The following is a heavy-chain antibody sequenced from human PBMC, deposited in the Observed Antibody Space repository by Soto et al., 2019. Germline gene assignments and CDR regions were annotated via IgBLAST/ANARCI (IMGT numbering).Heavy chain of an antibody. CDR1: GVSLRDST. Sequence: PGGCLGLACAACGVSLRDSTVDGVRQTSGRGLEWLGRIRSKVNNLETVYAASVKGRFTISRDDSKNTAYLQMNSLKTEDTAVYYCTRLITPIDYWGRGTLVTVSS. CDR3: TRLITPIDY. V-gene: IGHV3-73*01. J-gene: IGHJ4*02. CDR2: IRSKVNNLET. D-gene: IGHD3-16*01.